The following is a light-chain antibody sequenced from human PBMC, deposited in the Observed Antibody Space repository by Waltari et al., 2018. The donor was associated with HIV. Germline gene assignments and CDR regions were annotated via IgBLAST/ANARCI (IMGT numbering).Light chain of an antibody. J-gene: IGKJ3*01. CDR3: QQGFTLPLT. Sequence: DIQMTQSPSSLSASVGDRVTMTCRASQIITSHLSWYQQRPGEAPKLLIYAASSLQSGVPSRFSGSGTGTEYTLTISSLQPEDFATYYCQQGFTLPLTFGPGTKVDAK. V-gene: IGKV1-39*01. CDR2: AAS. CDR1: QIITSH.